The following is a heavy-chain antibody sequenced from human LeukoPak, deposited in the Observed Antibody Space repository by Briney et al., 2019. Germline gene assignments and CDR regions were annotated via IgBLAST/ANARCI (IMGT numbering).Heavy chain of an antibody. D-gene: IGHD6-19*01. CDR3: ARDSSGSYNWFDP. Sequence: GGSLRLSCAATGFSFSSYAMHWVRQAPGKGLEWVAVISYDGSNEYYPDSVKGRFTISRDNSKNTLYLQMNSLRAEDTAVYYCARDSSGSYNWFDPWGQGTLVTVSS. CDR2: ISYDGSNE. V-gene: IGHV3-30*04. J-gene: IGHJ5*02. CDR1: GFSFSSYA.